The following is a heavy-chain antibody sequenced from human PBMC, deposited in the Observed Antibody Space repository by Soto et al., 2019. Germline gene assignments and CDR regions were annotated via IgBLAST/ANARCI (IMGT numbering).Heavy chain of an antibody. CDR1: GFTFSNYD. J-gene: IGHJ4*02. Sequence: EAFLVESGGGLVQPGGSLRLSCAASGFTFSNYDMNWVRQAPGKGLERVSYISHSGASIDYADSVRGRFTISRDNAKNSRYLQMNSLRAEDTAVYYCARDAPLPQGRSLNLDFWGQGTLVTVSA. CDR3: ARDAPLPQGRSLNLDF. CDR2: ISHSGASI. V-gene: IGHV3-48*03.